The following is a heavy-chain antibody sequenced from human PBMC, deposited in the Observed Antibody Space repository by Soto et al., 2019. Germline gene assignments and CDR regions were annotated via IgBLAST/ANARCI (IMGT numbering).Heavy chain of an antibody. CDR2: VFYTGRA. D-gene: IGHD2-21*02. V-gene: IGHV4-59*01. J-gene: IGHJ6*02. CDR3: ARDGDGRITKIPYYSNAMDV. CDR1: GGSPGSYY. Sequence: SETLSLTCTVSGGSPGSYYWSWIRQPPGKGLEWIGYVFYTGRANYNASLKSRVSISLDTSNYQFSLKLSSVTAADTAVYYCARDGDGRITKIPYYSNAMDVWGPGTRVTLSS.